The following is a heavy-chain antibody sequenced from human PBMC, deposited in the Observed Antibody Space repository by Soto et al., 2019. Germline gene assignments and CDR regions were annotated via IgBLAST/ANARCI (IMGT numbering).Heavy chain of an antibody. CDR3: ARAVYCSSTSCSYYMDV. CDR2: IGTAGDT. D-gene: IGHD2-2*01. Sequence: EVQLVESGGGLVQPGGSLRLSCAASGFTFSSYDMHWVRQATGKGLEWVSAIGTAGDTYYPGSVKGRFTISRENAKNSLYLQMNSLRAGDTAVYYCARAVYCSSTSCSYYMDVWGKGTTVTVSS. CDR1: GFTFSSYD. J-gene: IGHJ6*03. V-gene: IGHV3-13*01.